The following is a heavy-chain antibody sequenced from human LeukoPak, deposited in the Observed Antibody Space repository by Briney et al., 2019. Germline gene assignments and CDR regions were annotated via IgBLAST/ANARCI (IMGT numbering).Heavy chain of an antibody. J-gene: IGHJ5*02. CDR1: GYTFTSYD. CDR2: MNPNSGNT. Sequence: ASVKVSCKASGYTFTSYDINWVRQATGQGLEWMGWMNPNSGNTGYAQKFQGRVTVTRNTSISTAYMELSSLRSEDTVVYYCARGLFVPSDWFDPWGQGTLVTVSS. V-gene: IGHV1-8*01. D-gene: IGHD3-10*02. CDR3: ARGLFVPSDWFDP.